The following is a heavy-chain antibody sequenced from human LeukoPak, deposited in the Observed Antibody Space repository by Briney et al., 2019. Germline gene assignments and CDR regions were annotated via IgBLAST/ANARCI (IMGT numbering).Heavy chain of an antibody. D-gene: IGHD6-19*01. Sequence: GESLKISCKGSGYRVTSYWIGWVRQMPGKGLEWMGIIYPGDSDTRYSPSFQGQVTISADKSISTAYLQWSSLKASDTAMYYCAVGNSSGWYVSDNWFDPWGQGSLVTVSS. CDR1: GYRVTSYW. J-gene: IGHJ5*02. CDR3: AVGNSSGWYVSDNWFDP. CDR2: IYPGDSDT. V-gene: IGHV5-51*01.